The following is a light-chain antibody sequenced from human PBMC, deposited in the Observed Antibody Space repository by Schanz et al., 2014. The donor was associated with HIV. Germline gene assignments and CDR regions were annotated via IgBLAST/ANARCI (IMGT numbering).Light chain of an antibody. CDR2: DVT. J-gene: IGLJ2*01. Sequence: QSALTQPRSVSGSPGQSVAISCTGTSSDVGGYNYVSWYQQHPGKAPKLMIYDVTKRPSGVPDRFSGSKSGNTASLTISGLQAEDEADYYCSSYTSSSTHVVFGGGTKVTVL. CDR1: SSDVGGYNY. CDR3: SSYTSSSTHVV. V-gene: IGLV2-11*01.